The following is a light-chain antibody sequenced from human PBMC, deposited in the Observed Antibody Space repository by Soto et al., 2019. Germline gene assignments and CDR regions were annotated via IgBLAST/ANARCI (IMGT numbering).Light chain of an antibody. J-gene: IGLJ1*01. CDR2: DVT. CDR3: CSFAGSYSYV. Sequence: QSVLTQPRSVSGSPGQSVTISCTGTSSDAGRYDYVSWYQQYPGEAPNLIIYDVTERPSGVPDRFSGSKSGNTASLTISARRAEDEAAYSCCSFAGSYSYVFGSGTKVT. V-gene: IGLV2-11*01. CDR1: SSDAGRYDY.